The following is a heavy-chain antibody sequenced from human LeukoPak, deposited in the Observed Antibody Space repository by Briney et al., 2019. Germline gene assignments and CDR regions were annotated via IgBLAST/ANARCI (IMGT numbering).Heavy chain of an antibody. J-gene: IGHJ3*02. CDR3: ARVASKGYCSGGSCYALDAFDI. D-gene: IGHD2-15*01. CDR1: SGSISRGSYH. CDR2: FYTGGTP. Sequence: SETLSLTCTVSSGSISRGSYHWSWIRQPAGKGLEWIGRFYTGGTPNYNPSLKSRVTISVDTSKNQFSLKLSSVTAADTAVYYCARVASKGYCSGGSCYALDAFDIWGQGTMVTVSS. V-gene: IGHV4-61*02.